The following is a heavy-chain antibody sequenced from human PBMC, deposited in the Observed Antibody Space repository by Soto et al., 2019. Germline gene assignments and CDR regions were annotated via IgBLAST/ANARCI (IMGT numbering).Heavy chain of an antibody. Sequence: EVQLVESGGGLVKPGGSLRLPWAASGFTFSSYSMNWVGQAPGKGLEWVSSITGSSNYLYYAESVKGRFTGSTDNAKNSLDLQMNSLRAEDTAVYYCASHYGDYVAYYYGMDVWGQGATVTVSS. CDR1: GFTFSSYS. D-gene: IGHD4-17*01. J-gene: IGHJ6*02. CDR3: ASHYGDYVAYYYGMDV. CDR2: ITGSSNYL. V-gene: IGHV3-21*01.